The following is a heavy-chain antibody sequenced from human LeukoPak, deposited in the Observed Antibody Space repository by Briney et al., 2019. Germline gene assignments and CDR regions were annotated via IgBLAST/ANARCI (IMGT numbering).Heavy chain of an antibody. CDR3: ARGPAVITTRYFDY. Sequence: SATLSLTCTVSDGSISSSSYYWGWIRQPPGKGLEWIGSIYYSGSTCYNPSLKSRVSISVDTSKNQFSLKLSSVTAADTAVYYCARGPAVITTRYFDYWGQGTLVTVSS. CDR2: IYYSGST. CDR1: DGSISSSSYY. V-gene: IGHV4-39*01. D-gene: IGHD3-16*01. J-gene: IGHJ4*02.